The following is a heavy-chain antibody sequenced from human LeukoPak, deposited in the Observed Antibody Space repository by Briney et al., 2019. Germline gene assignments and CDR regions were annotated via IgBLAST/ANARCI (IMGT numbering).Heavy chain of an antibody. J-gene: IGHJ4*02. Sequence: GRSLRLSCAASGFTFNIYAMHWVRQAPGKGLEWVAVISYDESDKYYADSVKGRFTISRDNSKNTLYLQMNGLRVEDTAVYYCARRWSFDHWGQGTLVTVSS. D-gene: IGHD6-13*01. CDR2: ISYDESDK. CDR1: GFTFNIYA. V-gene: IGHV3-30*04. CDR3: ARRWSFDH.